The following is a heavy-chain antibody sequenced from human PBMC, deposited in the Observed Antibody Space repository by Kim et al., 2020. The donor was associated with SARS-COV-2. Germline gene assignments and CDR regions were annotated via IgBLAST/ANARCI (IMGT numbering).Heavy chain of an antibody. CDR2: ISWNSGSI. V-gene: IGHV3-9*01. J-gene: IGHJ3*02. CDR3: AVLITGTTLGAFDI. CDR1: GFTFDDYA. D-gene: IGHD1-7*01. Sequence: GGSLRLSCAASGFTFDDYATHWVRQAPGKGLEWVSGISWNSGSIGYADSVKGRFTISRDNAKNSLYLQMNSLRTEDTALYYCAVLITGTTLGAFDIWGQGTMVTVSS.